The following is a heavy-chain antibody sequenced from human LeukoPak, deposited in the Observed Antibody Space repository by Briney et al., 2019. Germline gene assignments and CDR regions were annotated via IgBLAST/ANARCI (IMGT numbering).Heavy chain of an antibody. J-gene: IGHJ1*01. CDR2: ISSGGDIM. CDR3: ATNLIGAGEYFQQ. V-gene: IGHV3-11*01. D-gene: IGHD2/OR15-2a*01. Sequence: GGSLRLSCAASGLRFSDYYVSWIRQAPGKGLQWVSYISSGGDIMHYADSVKGRFTSSRDNAKNSGYLEMNSLGAENTAVYYCATNLIGAGEYFQQWGQGTLVTVSS. CDR1: GLRFSDYY.